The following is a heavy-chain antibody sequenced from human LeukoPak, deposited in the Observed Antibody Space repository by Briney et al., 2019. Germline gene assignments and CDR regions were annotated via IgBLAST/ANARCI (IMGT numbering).Heavy chain of an antibody. Sequence: GGSLRLSCVASGFSFSNLAMGWVRQAPGNGLEWVSVISDSGGITYYADSVKGRFTISRDNSRNTLYLQMNSLRVDDTSVYYCAKDARRYSGWYFFDHWGQGTLVTVSS. CDR2: ISDSGGIT. CDR3: AKDARRYSGWYFFDH. CDR1: GFSFSNLA. D-gene: IGHD6-19*01. J-gene: IGHJ4*02. V-gene: IGHV3-23*01.